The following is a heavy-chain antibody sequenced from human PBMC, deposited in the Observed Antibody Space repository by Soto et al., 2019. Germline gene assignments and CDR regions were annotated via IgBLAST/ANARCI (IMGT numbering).Heavy chain of an antibody. CDR2: IYHSGST. Sequence: SETLSLTCAVSGGSISRGGYSWSWIRQPPGKGLEWIGYIYHSGSTYYNPSLKSRVTISVDRSKNQFSLKLSSVTAADTAVYYCARDDDYYDSSGPPLWWGQGTLVTVSS. V-gene: IGHV4-30-2*01. D-gene: IGHD3-22*01. CDR3: ARDDDYYDSSGPPLW. J-gene: IGHJ4*02. CDR1: GGSISRGGYS.